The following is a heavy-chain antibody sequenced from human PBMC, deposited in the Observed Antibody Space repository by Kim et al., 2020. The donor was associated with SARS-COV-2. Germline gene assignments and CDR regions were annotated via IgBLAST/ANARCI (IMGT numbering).Heavy chain of an antibody. V-gene: IGHV3-74*01. Sequence: GRSLRLSCSASGLIFSSYWMHWVRQVPGKGLEWVSLINSDGSSATYADSVKGRFTISRDNARNTVHLQMNSLRVEDTAVYYCARVPTVVVGGHHYYYGLDVWGQGATVTVSS. J-gene: IGHJ6*02. D-gene: IGHD2-15*01. CDR2: INSDGSSA. CDR3: ARVPTVVVGGHHYYYGLDV. CDR1: GLIFSSYW.